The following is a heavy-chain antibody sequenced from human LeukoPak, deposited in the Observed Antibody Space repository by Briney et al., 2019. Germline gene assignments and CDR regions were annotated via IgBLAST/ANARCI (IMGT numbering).Heavy chain of an antibody. CDR3: ARVGDGDGYGDPYNWFDP. D-gene: IGHD4-17*01. J-gene: IGHJ5*02. Sequence: ASVKVSCKASGYTFTSYGISWVRQAPGQGLEWMGWISAYNGNTNYAQKLQGRVTMTTDTSTSTAYMELGSLRSDDTAVYYCARVGDGDGYGDPYNWFDPWGQGTLVTVSS. V-gene: IGHV1-18*01. CDR1: GYTFTSYG. CDR2: ISAYNGNT.